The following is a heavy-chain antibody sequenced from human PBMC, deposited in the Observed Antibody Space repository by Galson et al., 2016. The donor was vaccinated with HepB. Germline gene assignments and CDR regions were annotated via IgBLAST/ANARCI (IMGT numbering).Heavy chain of an antibody. D-gene: IGHD1-26*01. V-gene: IGHV3-23*01. J-gene: IGHJ4*02. CDR3: ATIVGATRFSPLRY. Sequence: SQRLSCAASGFTFSDCAMSWVRQAPGMGLEWVSTVSKNSDGTYYADSVKGRFTISRDNSKNTLYLQMNSLRAEDTAVYYCATIVGATRFSPLRYWGQGTLVTVSS. CDR2: VSKNSDGT. CDR1: GFTFSDCA.